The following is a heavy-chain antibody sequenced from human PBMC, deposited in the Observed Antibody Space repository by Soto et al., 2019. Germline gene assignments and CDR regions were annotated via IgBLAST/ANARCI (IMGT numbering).Heavy chain of an antibody. CDR3: ARGQAKAIYYYYYYMDV. Sequence: SETLSLTCAVYGGSFSGYYWSWIRQPPGKGLEWIGEINHSGSTNYNPSLKSRVTISVDTSKNQFSLKLSSVTAADTAVYYCARGQAKAIYYYYYYMDVWGKGTTVT. CDR2: INHSGST. V-gene: IGHV4-34*01. CDR1: GGSFSGYY. J-gene: IGHJ6*03.